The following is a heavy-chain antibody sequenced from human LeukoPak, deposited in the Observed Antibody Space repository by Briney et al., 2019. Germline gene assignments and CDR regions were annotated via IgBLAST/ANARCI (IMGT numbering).Heavy chain of an antibody. CDR2: ISGNNDNP. D-gene: IGHD2-2*01. CDR1: GYTFSNFG. CDR3: ARDGTSTDDY. J-gene: IGHJ4*02. V-gene: IGHV1-18*01. Sequence: ASVKVSCKASGYTFSNFGINWVRQAPGQGLEWMGWISGNNDNPNYGQKFQGRFTVTTDSSTNTAYMELRDLRFDDTAVYYCARDGTSTDDYWGQGPLITVSS.